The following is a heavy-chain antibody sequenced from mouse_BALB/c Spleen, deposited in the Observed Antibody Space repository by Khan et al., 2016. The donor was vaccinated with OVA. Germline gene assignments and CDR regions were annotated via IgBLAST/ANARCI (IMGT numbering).Heavy chain of an antibody. J-gene: IGHJ2*01. Sequence: EVQLVESGPGLVKPSQSLSLTCTVTGYSITSGYGWNWIRQFPGNKLEWMGYISYSGSTNYNPSLKSRISITRDTSKNQFFLQLNSVTTYDTTTYYCARTARIKYWGQGTTLTVSS. CDR2: ISYSGST. CDR3: ARTARIKY. V-gene: IGHV3-2*02. D-gene: IGHD1-2*01. CDR1: GYSITSGYG.